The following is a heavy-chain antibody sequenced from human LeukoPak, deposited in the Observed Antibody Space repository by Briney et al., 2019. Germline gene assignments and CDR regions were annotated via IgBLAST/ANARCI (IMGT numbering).Heavy chain of an antibody. J-gene: IGHJ6*03. V-gene: IGHV3-7*01. CDR2: IKQDGSEK. CDR1: GFTFSSYW. CDR3: ARDPYSGGYGAYYYYYMDV. Sequence: GGSLRLSCAASGFTFSSYWMSWVRQAPGKGLEWVANIKQDGSEKYYVDSVKGRLTISRDNAKNSLYLQMNSLRAEDTAVYYCARDPYSGGYGAYYYYYMDVWGKGTTVTVSS. D-gene: IGHD6-19*01.